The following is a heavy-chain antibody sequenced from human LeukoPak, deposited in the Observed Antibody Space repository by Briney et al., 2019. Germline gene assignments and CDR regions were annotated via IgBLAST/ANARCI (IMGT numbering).Heavy chain of an antibody. CDR1: GYSFTDYW. J-gene: IGHJ4*02. Sequence: GESLKISCKGSGYSFTDYWIGWVRQMPGKGLEWMGLIYPGNSDTTYSPSFQGQVTISADKSISTAYLRWSSLKASDTAMHFCAKNDYDGSGLGSETYFDSWGQGTLVTVSS. V-gene: IGHV5-51*01. CDR2: IYPGNSDT. CDR3: AKNDYDGSGLGSETYFDS. D-gene: IGHD3-22*01.